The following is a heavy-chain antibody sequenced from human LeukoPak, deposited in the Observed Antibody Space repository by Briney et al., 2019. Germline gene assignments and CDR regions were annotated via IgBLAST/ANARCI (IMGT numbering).Heavy chain of an antibody. V-gene: IGHV3-30*02. Sequence: GGSLRLSCAASGFTFSSYGMHWVRQAPGKGLEWVAFIRYDGSNKYYADSVKGRFTISRDNSKNTLYLQMNSLRAEDTAVYYCARGFTQRGNSFTKNDAFDIWGQGTMVTVSS. CDR1: GFTFSSYG. CDR3: ARGFTQRGNSFTKNDAFDI. J-gene: IGHJ3*02. CDR2: IRYDGSNK. D-gene: IGHD4-23*01.